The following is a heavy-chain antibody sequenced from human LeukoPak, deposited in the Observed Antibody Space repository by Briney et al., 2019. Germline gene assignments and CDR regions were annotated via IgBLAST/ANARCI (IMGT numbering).Heavy chain of an antibody. Sequence: ASVKVSCKASGYTFTSYYMHWVRQAPGQGLAWMGIINPSGGSTSYAHKFQGRVTMTRDTSTSTVYMELGSLRSEDTAVYYCAREPDYYYDSSGYPSAEYFQHWGQGTLVTVSS. CDR1: GYTFTSYY. CDR3: AREPDYYYDSSGYPSAEYFQH. V-gene: IGHV1-46*01. D-gene: IGHD3-22*01. CDR2: INPSGGST. J-gene: IGHJ1*01.